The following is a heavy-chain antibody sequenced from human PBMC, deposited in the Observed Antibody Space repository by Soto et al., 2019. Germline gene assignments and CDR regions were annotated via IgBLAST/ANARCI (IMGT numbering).Heavy chain of an antibody. D-gene: IGHD1-1*01. J-gene: IGHJ6*02. CDR2: ISNDGSIK. V-gene: IGHV3-30-3*01. CDR3: ARDKKPFNCSPSILKSYYYGMDV. CDR1: GFTFRTFA. Sequence: GGSLRLSCAASGFTFRTFAMHWVRQAPGKGLEWVAVISNDGSIKYFLDSVKGRFTISRDNSNNTLSLQMDSLRAEDTAVYYCARDKKPFNCSPSILKSYYYGMDVWGQGTTVTVYS.